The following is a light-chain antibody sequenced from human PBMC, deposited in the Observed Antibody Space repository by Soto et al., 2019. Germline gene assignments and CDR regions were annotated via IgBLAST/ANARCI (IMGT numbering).Light chain of an antibody. Sequence: QSALTQPASVSGSPGQSITISCTGSSSDVGRYNYVSWYQHHPGKAPELMIYEVSNRPSGVSNRFSGSKSGNTASLTISGLQAEDEADYHCSSYTSSSTLYVFGSGTKVTVL. CDR2: EVS. J-gene: IGLJ1*01. CDR1: SSDVGRYNY. V-gene: IGLV2-14*01. CDR3: SSYTSSSTLYV.